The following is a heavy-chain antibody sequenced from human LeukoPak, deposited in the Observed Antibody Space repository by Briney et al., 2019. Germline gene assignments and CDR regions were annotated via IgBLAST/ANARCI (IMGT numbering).Heavy chain of an antibody. J-gene: IGHJ3*02. D-gene: IGHD1-26*01. CDR3: ARSDSGRYAPFDI. CDR2: IFYVGDA. Sequence: SETLSLTCTVSGGSVSSSSYYWGWIRQPPGMGLEWIGNIFYVGDAYYNPSLKSPVTISVDTSKNQFSLKLSSVTAADTAVYYCARSDSGRYAPFDIWGQGTMVTVSS. CDR1: GGSVSSSSYY. V-gene: IGHV4-39*01.